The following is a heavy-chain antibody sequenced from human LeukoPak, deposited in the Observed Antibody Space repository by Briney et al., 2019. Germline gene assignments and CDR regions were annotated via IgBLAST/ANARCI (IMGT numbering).Heavy chain of an antibody. D-gene: IGHD6-13*01. J-gene: IGHJ5*02. CDR3: ARDPSRIAAAIWFDP. V-gene: IGHV3-7*03. Sequence: GGSLRLSCAASGFTFSSYWMSWVRQAPGKGLEWVANIKQDGSEKYYVDSVKGRFTISRDNAKNSLYLQMNSLRSEDTAVYYCARDPSRIAAAIWFDPWGQGTLVTVSS. CDR1: GFTFSSYW. CDR2: IKQDGSEK.